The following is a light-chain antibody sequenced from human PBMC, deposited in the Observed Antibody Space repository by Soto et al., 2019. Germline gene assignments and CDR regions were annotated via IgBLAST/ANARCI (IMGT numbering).Light chain of an antibody. J-gene: IGKJ4*01. Sequence: EIVFTQSPGTLSLSPGERATLSCRASQSVSNILAWYQQKPGQAHRLLIYGASSRATGIQDRFSGSGSGTDFTLNIRRMETEEFAVYDCKKYGSSPLTVGGGHKGDIK. CDR1: QSVSNI. V-gene: IGKV3-20*01. CDR3: KKYGSSPLT. CDR2: GAS.